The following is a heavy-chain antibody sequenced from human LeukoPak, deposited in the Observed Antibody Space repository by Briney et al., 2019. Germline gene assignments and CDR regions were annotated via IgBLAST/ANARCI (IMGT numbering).Heavy chain of an antibody. Sequence: SQTLSLTCTVSGGSISSGSYYWSWIRQPAGKGLEWIGRINTSGSTNYNPSLKSRVTISVETSKNQFSLKLSSVTAADTAVYYCARAASYYYGSGSYYKDYYYYYMDVWGKGTTVTVSS. CDR2: INTSGST. CDR1: GGSISSGSYY. V-gene: IGHV4-61*02. D-gene: IGHD3-10*01. CDR3: ARAASYYYGSGSYYKDYYYYYMDV. J-gene: IGHJ6*03.